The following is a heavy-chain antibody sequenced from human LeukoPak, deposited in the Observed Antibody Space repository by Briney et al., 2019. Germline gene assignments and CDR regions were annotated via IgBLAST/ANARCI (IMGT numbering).Heavy chain of an antibody. CDR3: AKELTTERTPGVDS. Sequence: PGGSLRLSCTASGFTFSSYSMSWVRQGPGTGLEWVSATSGSGDTTFYADSVKGRLTISRDNSKKTLYLQVNSLRAEDTAVYFCAKELTTERTPGVDSWGQGTLVTVSS. D-gene: IGHD4-17*01. V-gene: IGHV3-23*01. CDR1: GFTFSSYS. CDR2: TSGSGDTT. J-gene: IGHJ4*02.